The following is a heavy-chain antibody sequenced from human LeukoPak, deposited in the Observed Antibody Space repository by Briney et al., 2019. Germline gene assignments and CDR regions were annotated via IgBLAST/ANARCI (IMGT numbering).Heavy chain of an antibody. J-gene: IGHJ2*01. Sequence: SVKVSCKASGGTFSSYAISWVRQAPGQGLGWMGGIIPIFGTANYAQKFQGRVTITADESTSTAYMELSSLRSDDTAVYYCARERGYSNYGGRWEPVHFDLWGRGTLVTVSS. V-gene: IGHV1-69*13. CDR1: GGTFSSYA. CDR3: ARERGYSNYGGRWEPVHFDL. CDR2: IIPIFGTA. D-gene: IGHD4-11*01.